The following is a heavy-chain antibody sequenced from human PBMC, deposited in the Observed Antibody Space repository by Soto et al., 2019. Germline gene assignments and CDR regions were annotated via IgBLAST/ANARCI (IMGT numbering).Heavy chain of an antibody. J-gene: IGHJ4*02. V-gene: IGHV1-69*06. CDR2: IIPSSGTA. D-gene: IGHD3-3*02. Sequence: QVQLVQSGAEVKKPGSSVKVSCKASGGTFSSYAISWVRQAPGQGLEWMGGIIPSSGTANYAQKFQGRVTITADKSTSTAYMELSSLRSEDTAVYYCARSLFGVVNFDYWGQGTLVTVSS. CDR1: GGTFSSYA. CDR3: ARSLFGVVNFDY.